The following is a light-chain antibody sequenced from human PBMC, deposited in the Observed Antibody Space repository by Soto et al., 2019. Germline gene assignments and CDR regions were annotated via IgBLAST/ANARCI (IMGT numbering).Light chain of an antibody. J-gene: IGLJ1*01. V-gene: IGLV2-14*01. CDR1: SSDIGGYDY. CDR3: NSYTTSSSLYV. Sequence: QSVLTQPASVSGSPGQSITISCTGTSSDIGGYDYVSWYQQYPGKAPKLMIYDVSNRPSGVSDRFSGSKSANTASLTISGLQAEDEADCYCNSYTTSSSLYVFGTGTKVTVL. CDR2: DVS.